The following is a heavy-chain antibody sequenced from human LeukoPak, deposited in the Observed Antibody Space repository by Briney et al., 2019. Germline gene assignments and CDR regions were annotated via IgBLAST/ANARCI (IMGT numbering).Heavy chain of an antibody. V-gene: IGHV3-23*01. Sequence: GGSLRLSCAASGFTFSSYSMNWVRQAPGKGLEWVSAISGSGDSTYYADSVKGRFTSSRDNSKNTLYLQMSSLRAEDTAVYYCAREKVAAVGMYYFDYWGQGTLVTVSS. D-gene: IGHD6-13*01. CDR1: GFTFSSYS. J-gene: IGHJ4*02. CDR2: ISGSGDST. CDR3: AREKVAAVGMYYFDY.